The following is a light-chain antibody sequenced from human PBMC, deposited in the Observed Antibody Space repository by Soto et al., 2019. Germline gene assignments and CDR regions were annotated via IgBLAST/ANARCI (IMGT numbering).Light chain of an antibody. V-gene: IGKV3-20*01. Sequence: EIVLTQSPGTLSLSPGERATLSCRASQSVISTYLAWYQQKPGQAPRLLIYGASSRATGIPDRFSGSGSGTDFTRTISRLEPEEFAVYYCQQYRDSLGTFGQGTKVEIK. J-gene: IGKJ1*01. CDR3: QQYRDSLGT. CDR1: QSVISTY. CDR2: GAS.